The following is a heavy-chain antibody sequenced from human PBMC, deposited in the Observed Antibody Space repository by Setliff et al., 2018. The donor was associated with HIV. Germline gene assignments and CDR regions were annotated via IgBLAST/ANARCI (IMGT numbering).Heavy chain of an antibody. V-gene: IGHV1-69-2*01. CDR3: ARGADSLGIPSYYYYYMDV. J-gene: IGHJ6*03. CDR1: GYTFTDYF. D-gene: IGHD7-27*01. CDR2: VDSEDGET. Sequence: ASVKVSCKASGYTFTDYFIHWVHQAPGKGLEWMGRVDSEDGETKYAEKFQGRLTITADTSIDTAYMELSSLRSDDTAVYYCARGADSLGIPSYYYYYMDVWGKGTTGTVSS.